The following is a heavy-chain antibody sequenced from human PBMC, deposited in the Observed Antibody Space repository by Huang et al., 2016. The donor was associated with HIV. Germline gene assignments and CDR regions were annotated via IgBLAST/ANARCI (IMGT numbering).Heavy chain of an antibody. Sequence: EVQLVESGGGLIQPGGSLRLSCAASGFTVSGTYMSWVRQAPRKGLGWVSVIDSGGTTYFADSVKGRFTFSRDNSKNTVYLQMNSLRADDTAVYYCARGGNTVGYFDNWGQGTLVTVSS. D-gene: IGHD1-26*01. J-gene: IGHJ4*02. CDR2: IDSGGTT. CDR1: GFTVSGTY. V-gene: IGHV3-53*01. CDR3: ARGGNTVGYFDN.